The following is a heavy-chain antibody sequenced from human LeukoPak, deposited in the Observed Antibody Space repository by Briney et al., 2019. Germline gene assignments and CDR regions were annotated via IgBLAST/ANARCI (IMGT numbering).Heavy chain of an antibody. D-gene: IGHD2-2*01. Sequence: PSETLSLTCTVSGGSISSGDYYWSWIRQPPGKGLEWIGYIYYSGSTYYNPSLKSRVTISVDTSKNQFSLKLSSVTAADTAVYYCARAIVVVPAATPRYFDYWGQETLVTVSS. CDR1: GGSISSGDYY. V-gene: IGHV4-30-4*08. J-gene: IGHJ4*02. CDR3: ARAIVVVPAATPRYFDY. CDR2: IYYSGST.